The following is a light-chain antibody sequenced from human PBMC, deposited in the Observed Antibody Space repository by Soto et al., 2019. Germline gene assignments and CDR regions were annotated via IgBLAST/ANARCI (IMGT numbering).Light chain of an antibody. CDR1: QSLVYRDGNTY. J-gene: IGKJ2*01. CDR2: NVS. CDR3: LQGSHWPRT. V-gene: IGKV2-30*01. Sequence: DVVMTQSPLSLPVTLGQPASISCKSSQSLVYRDGNTYLNWFQQRPGQSPRRLIYNVSKRDSGVPDRFSGSGSGTDFTLKISRVEAEDVGVYYCLQGSHWPRTFGQGTKREIK.